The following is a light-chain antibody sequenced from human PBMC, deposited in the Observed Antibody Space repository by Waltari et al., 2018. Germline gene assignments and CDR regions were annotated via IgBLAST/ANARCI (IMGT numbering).Light chain of an antibody. Sequence: DIPVTQSPSSVSASAGDRVIITCRASQTIQTFLNWYRQRPGIAPKLLISGASTLQSGVPSRFSGRGSGSNFTLTIRNLQPEDSASYYCQQSHSVPYNFGQGTKLEIK. J-gene: IGKJ2*01. V-gene: IGKV1-39*01. CDR2: GAS. CDR1: QTIQTF. CDR3: QQSHSVPYN.